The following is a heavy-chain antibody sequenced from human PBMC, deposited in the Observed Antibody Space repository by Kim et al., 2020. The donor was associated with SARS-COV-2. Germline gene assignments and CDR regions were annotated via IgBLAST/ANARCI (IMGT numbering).Heavy chain of an antibody. CDR1: GFTFSNAW. Sequence: GGSLRLSCAASGFTFSNAWMSWVRQAPGKGLEWVGRIKSKTDGGTTDYAAPVKGRFTISRDDSKNTLYLQMNSLKTEDTAVYYCTTDYETAVAGPFDYWGQGTLVTVSS. CDR3: TTDYETAVAGPFDY. V-gene: IGHV3-15*01. J-gene: IGHJ4*02. D-gene: IGHD6-19*01. CDR2: IKSKTDGGTT.